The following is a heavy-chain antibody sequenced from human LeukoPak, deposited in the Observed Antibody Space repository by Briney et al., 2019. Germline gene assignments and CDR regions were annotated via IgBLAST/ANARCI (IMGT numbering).Heavy chain of an antibody. CDR1: GFTFTSYS. V-gene: IGHV3-23*01. J-gene: IGHJ4*02. CDR2: ISGGGGST. D-gene: IGHD1-26*01. Sequence: GGSLRLSCAASGFTFTSYSMNWVRQAPGKGLEWVSTISGGGGSTYYADSVKGRFTISRDNSKNTLYLQVNSLRAEDTAVYYCAKGGKWDVTPFDCWGQGTLVTVSS. CDR3: AKGGKWDVTPFDC.